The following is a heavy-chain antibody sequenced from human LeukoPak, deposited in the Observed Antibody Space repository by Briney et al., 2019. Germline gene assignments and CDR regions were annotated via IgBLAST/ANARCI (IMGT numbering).Heavy chain of an antibody. D-gene: IGHD6-19*01. J-gene: IGHJ3*02. V-gene: IGHV4-39*01. CDR3: ARQGAGGRAFDI. Sequence: SETLSLTCTVSGGSISSSLYYWGWIRQPPRKGLEWIGIIYYSGSTYYNPSLKSRVSISVETSKNQVSLRLSSVTAADTAVYYCARQGAGGRAFDIWGQGTMVTVSS. CDR1: GGSISSSLYY. CDR2: IYYSGST.